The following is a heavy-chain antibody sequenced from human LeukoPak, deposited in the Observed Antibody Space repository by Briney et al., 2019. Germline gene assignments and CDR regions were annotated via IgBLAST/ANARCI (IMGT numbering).Heavy chain of an antibody. CDR1: GFTFSSYA. V-gene: IGHV3-30-3*02. CDR2: ISYDGSNK. J-gene: IGHJ4*02. D-gene: IGHD3-10*01. CDR3: AKSTKRFGPGSYYYFDY. Sequence: PGRSLRLSCAASGFTFSSYAMHWVRQAPGKGLEWVAVISYDGSNKYYADSVKGRFTISRDNSKNTLYLQMNSLRAEDTAVYYCAKSTKRFGPGSYYYFDYWGQGTLVTVSS.